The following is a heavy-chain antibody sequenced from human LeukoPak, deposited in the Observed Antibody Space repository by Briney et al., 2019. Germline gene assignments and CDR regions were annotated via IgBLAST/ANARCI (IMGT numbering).Heavy chain of an antibody. CDR1: GFTFSSYW. CDR3: AKDDDFWSGHDAFDI. J-gene: IGHJ3*02. CDR2: INSDGSST. V-gene: IGHV3-74*01. D-gene: IGHD3-3*01. Sequence: GGSLRLSCAASGFTFSSYWMHWVRQAPGKGLVWVSRINSDGSSTSYADSVKGRFTISRDNAKNTLYLQMNSLRAEDTAVYYCAKDDDFWSGHDAFDIWGQGTMVTVSS.